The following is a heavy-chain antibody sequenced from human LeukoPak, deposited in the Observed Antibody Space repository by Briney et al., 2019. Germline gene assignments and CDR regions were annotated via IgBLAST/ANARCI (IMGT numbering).Heavy chain of an antibody. CDR2: ISYDGSNK. D-gene: IGHD3-16*02. J-gene: IGHJ4*02. CDR1: GFTFSSYG. CDR3: ARGETQSKYRQFDS. Sequence: GGSLRLSCAASGFTFSSYGMHWVRQAPGKGLEWVAVISYDGSNKYYADSVKGRFTISRDNARNSLYLQMNSLRAEDTGVYYCARGETQSKYRQFDSWGQGSLVIVSS. V-gene: IGHV3-30*03.